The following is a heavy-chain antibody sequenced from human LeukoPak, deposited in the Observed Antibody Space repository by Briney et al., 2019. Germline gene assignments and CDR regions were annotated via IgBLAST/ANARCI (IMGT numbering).Heavy chain of an antibody. CDR1: GGSISSYY. V-gene: IGHV4-59*01. J-gene: IGHJ4*02. CDR2: IYYSGST. D-gene: IGHD6-13*01. Sequence: PSETLSLTCTGSGGSISSYYWSWIRQPPGKGLEWIGYIYYSGSTNYNPSLKSRVTISVDTSKNQFSLKLSSVTAADTAVYYCARGYSSSWYYFDYWGQGTLVTVSS. CDR3: ARGYSSSWYYFDY.